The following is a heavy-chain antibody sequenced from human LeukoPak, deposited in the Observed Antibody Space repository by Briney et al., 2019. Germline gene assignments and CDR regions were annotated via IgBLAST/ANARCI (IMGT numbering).Heavy chain of an antibody. Sequence: GASVKVSCKASGYTFTSYGISWVRQAPGQGLEWMGWISAYNGNTNYAQKLQGRVTMTTDTSTSTAYMELRSLRSDDTAVYHCARLGDGYYYDSSGYPPDYWGQGTLVTVSS. D-gene: IGHD3-22*01. J-gene: IGHJ4*02. CDR1: GYTFTSYG. CDR3: ARLGDGYYYDSSGYPPDY. V-gene: IGHV1-18*01. CDR2: ISAYNGNT.